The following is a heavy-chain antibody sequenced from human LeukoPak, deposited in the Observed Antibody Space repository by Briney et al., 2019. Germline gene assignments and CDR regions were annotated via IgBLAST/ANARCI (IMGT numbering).Heavy chain of an antibody. Sequence: GASVKVSCKASGYTFTGYYMHWVRQAPGQGLEWMGWINPNSGGTNYAQNFQGRVTMTRDTSISTAYMELSRLRSGDTAVYYCARGAFQGSSWFDYWGQGTLVTVSS. D-gene: IGHD6-13*01. CDR3: ARGAFQGSSWFDY. V-gene: IGHV1-2*02. CDR1: GYTFTGYY. J-gene: IGHJ4*02. CDR2: INPNSGGT.